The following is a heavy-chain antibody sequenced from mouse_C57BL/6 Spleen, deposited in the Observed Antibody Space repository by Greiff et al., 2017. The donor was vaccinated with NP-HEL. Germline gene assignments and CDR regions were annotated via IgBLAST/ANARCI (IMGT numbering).Heavy chain of an antibody. CDR3: ARDTEGYFDV. J-gene: IGHJ1*03. V-gene: IGHV5-4*01. CDR2: ISDGGSYT. CDR1: GFTFSSYA. Sequence: EVKVVESGGGLVKPGGSLKLSCAASGFTFSSYAMSWVRQTPEKRLEWVATISDGGSYTYYPDNVKGRFTISRDNAKNNLYLQMSHLKSEDTAMYYCARDTEGYFDVWGTGTTVTVSS.